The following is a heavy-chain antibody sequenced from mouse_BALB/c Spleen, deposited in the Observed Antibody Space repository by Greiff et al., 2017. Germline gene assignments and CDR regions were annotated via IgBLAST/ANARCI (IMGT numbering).Heavy chain of an antibody. Sequence: VQLQQSGPGLVKPSQSLSLTCTVTGYSITSDYAWNWIRQFPGNKLEWMGYISYSGSTSYNPSLKSRISITRDTSKNQFFLQLNSVTTEDTATYYCARRAYYYGSSYVFDYWGQGTTLTVSS. CDR1: GYSITSDYA. CDR2: ISYSGST. D-gene: IGHD1-1*01. J-gene: IGHJ2*01. CDR3: ARRAYYYGSSYVFDY. V-gene: IGHV3-2*02.